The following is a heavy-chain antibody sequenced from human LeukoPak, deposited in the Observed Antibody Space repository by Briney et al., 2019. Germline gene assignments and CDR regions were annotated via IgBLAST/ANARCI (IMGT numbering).Heavy chain of an antibody. V-gene: IGHV3-30*14. D-gene: IGHD6-6*01. J-gene: IGHJ4*02. CDR2: MSYDGSNK. CDR1: GFTFDVYA. Sequence: PGGSLRLSCAASGFTFDVYAMHWVRQAPGKGLEWVAVMSYDGSNKYYADSVKGRFTISRDDSKNTLYLQMNSLRAEDTAVYYCARAPAGHVLDFWGQGSLVTVSS. CDR3: ARAPAGHVLDF.